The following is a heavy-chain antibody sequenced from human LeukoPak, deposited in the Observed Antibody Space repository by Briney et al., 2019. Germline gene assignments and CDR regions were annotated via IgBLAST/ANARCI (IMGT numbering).Heavy chain of an antibody. CDR3: VGAHGPGIIRDY. CDR1: GYFIGSGQY. Sequence: SETLSLTCTVSGYFIGSGQYWGWIRQPPGKGLEWIGNIYHSGTSYYNPSLKSRMHLSIDTSKNQFSLNLTSVTATDTALYFCVGAHGPGIIRDYWGQGLLVTVSS. D-gene: IGHD3-10*01. CDR2: IYHSGTS. V-gene: IGHV4-38-2*02. J-gene: IGHJ4*02.